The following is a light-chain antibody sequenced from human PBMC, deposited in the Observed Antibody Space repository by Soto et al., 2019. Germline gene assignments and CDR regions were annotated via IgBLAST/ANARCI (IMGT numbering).Light chain of an antibody. CDR1: QSVSSN. CDR3: HHYNNWGT. CDR2: GAS. J-gene: IGKJ1*01. Sequence: EIVMTQSPAPLSVSPGERATLSCRASQSVSSNLAWYQQKPGQAPRLIIYGASTRAAGIPARFSGSGSGTEFTLTISSLQPEDFAVYYYHHYNNWGTFGQGIKVEIK. V-gene: IGKV3-15*01.